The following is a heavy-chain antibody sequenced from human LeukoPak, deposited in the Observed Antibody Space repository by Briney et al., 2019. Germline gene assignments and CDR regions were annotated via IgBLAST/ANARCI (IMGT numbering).Heavy chain of an antibody. Sequence: GASVKVSCKASGYTFTSYGISWVRQAPGQGLEWMGWISAYNGNTNYAQKLQGRVTMTTDTSTSTAYMELRSLRSDDTAVYYCARSSVPVWSPNPKYFQHWGQGTLVTVSS. CDR3: ARSSVPVWSPNPKYFQH. D-gene: IGHD1-14*01. CDR2: ISAYNGNT. J-gene: IGHJ1*01. V-gene: IGHV1-18*01. CDR1: GYTFTSYG.